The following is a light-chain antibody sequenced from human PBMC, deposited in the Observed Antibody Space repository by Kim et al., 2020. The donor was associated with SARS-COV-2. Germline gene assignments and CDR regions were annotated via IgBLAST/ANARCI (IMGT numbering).Light chain of an antibody. CDR2: TNT. CDR3: AAWDDRSNGPV. J-gene: IGLJ3*02. CDR1: SSNIGTYP. Sequence: QLVLTQPPSASGTPGQRVTISCSGSSSNIGTYPVNWYQQLPGSAPRLLIYTNTQRPSGVPDRFSASKSGTSASLAISGLQSDDEADYYCAAWDDRSNGPVFGGGTQLTVL. V-gene: IGLV1-44*01.